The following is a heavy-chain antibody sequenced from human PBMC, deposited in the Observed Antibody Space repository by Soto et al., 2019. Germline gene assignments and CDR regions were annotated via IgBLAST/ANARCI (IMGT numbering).Heavy chain of an antibody. CDR2: IYSGGST. CDR3: ARRGYSSGYSGWFDP. Sequence: EVQLVESGGGLVQPGGSLRLSCAASGFTVSSNYMSWVRQAPGKGLEWVSVIYSGGSTYYADSVKGRFTISRDNSKNTLYLQMNSLRAEDTAVYYCARRGYSSGYSGWFDPWGQGTLVTVSS. CDR1: GFTVSSNY. V-gene: IGHV3-66*01. J-gene: IGHJ5*02. D-gene: IGHD3-22*01.